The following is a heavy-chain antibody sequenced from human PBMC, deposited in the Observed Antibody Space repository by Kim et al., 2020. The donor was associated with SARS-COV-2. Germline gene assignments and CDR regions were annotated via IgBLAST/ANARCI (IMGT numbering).Heavy chain of an antibody. V-gene: IGHV3-23*01. CDR2: ISGSGGST. Sequence: GGSLRLSCAASGFTFSSYAMSWVRQAPGKGLEWVSAISGSGGSTYYADSVKGRFTISRDNSKNTLYLQMNSLRAEDTAVYYCAKDRRDIVVVPAANNWFDPWGQGSLVTVSS. D-gene: IGHD2-2*01. CDR1: GFTFSSYA. CDR3: AKDRRDIVVVPAANNWFDP. J-gene: IGHJ5*02.